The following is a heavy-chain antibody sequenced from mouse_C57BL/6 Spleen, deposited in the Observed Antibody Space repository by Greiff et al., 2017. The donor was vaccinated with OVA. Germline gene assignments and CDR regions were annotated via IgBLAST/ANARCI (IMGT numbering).Heavy chain of an antibody. J-gene: IGHJ2*01. V-gene: IGHV1-50*01. Sequence: QVQLQQPGAELVKPGASVKLSCKASGYTFTSYWMQWVKQRPGQGLEWIGEIDPSDSSTNYNQKFKGKATLTVDTSSSTAYMQLSSLTSEDSAVYYCARSPSYYGSSSYYFDYWGQGTTLTVSS. D-gene: IGHD1-1*01. CDR2: IDPSDSST. CDR1: GYTFTSYW. CDR3: ARSPSYYGSSSYYFDY.